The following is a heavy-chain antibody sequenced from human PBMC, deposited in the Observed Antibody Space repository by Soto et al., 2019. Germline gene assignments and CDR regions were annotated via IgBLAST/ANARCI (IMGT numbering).Heavy chain of an antibody. V-gene: IGHV1-2*02. CDR3: ATGGLYSSSWYYYYYGMDV. J-gene: IGHJ6*02. CDR2: INPNSGGT. D-gene: IGHD6-13*01. CDR1: GYTFTGCY. Sequence: ASVKVSCKASGYTFTGCYIHWVRQAPGEGLEWMGWINPNSGGTNYAQKFQGRVTMTRDTSISTAYMELSRLRSDDTAVYYCATGGLYSSSWYYYYYGMDVWGQGTTVTVSS.